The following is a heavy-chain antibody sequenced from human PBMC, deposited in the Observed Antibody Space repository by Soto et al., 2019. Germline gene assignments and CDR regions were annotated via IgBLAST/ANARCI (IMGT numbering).Heavy chain of an antibody. J-gene: IGHJ6*02. Sequence: QGQLVQSGPEVKKPGASVKVSCKASGYTFSRYGISWVRQAPGQGLEWMGWVSGYSGDTKYAQKVQGRVTMTIDTSKYTAYMELRSLTSDETTIYYCAKNGQPPYYYYGMDVWGQGTTVTVSS. CDR2: VSGYSGDT. V-gene: IGHV1-18*01. CDR3: AKNGQPPYYYYGMDV. CDR1: GYTFSRYG. D-gene: IGHD2-8*01.